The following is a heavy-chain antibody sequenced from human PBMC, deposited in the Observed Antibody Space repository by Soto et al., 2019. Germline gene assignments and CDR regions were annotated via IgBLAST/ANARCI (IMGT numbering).Heavy chain of an antibody. CDR1: GGTFSSYA. Sequence: SVTGSCTASGGTFSSYAISWVRQAPGQGLEWMGGIIPIFGTANYAQKFQGRVTITADESTSTAYLELRNLRSDDTAVYYCAREGSGWDFDNWGQGTPVTVSS. D-gene: IGHD6-19*01. CDR3: AREGSGWDFDN. V-gene: IGHV1-69*01. CDR2: IIPIFGTA. J-gene: IGHJ4*02.